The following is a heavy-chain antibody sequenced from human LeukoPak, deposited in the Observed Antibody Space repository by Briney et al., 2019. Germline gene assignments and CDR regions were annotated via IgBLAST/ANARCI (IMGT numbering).Heavy chain of an antibody. CDR2: ISAYNGNT. V-gene: IGHV1-18*01. CDR1: GYTFTSYG. J-gene: IGHJ4*02. D-gene: IGHD6-19*01. Sequence: ASVKVSCKASGYTFTSYGISWVRQAPGQGLEWMGWISAYNGNTNYAQKLQGRVTMTTDTSTSTAYMELRSLRSDDAAVYYCASIPLVSSGWAPFDYWGQGTLVTVSS. CDR3: ASIPLVSSGWAPFDY.